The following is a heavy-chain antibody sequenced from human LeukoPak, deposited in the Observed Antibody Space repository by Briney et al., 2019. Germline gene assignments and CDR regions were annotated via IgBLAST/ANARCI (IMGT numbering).Heavy chain of an antibody. CDR2: VSADNTKT. CDR3: ARDGCSGDSCFFDY. V-gene: IGHV1-18*01. D-gene: IGHD2-15*01. Sequence: ASVKVSCKASGYTFSNYGVTWVRQAPGRGLEWMGWVSADNTKTNYVWRFQGRVTMTTDTSTNTAYMELRNLRSDDTAVYYCARDGCSGDSCFFDYWGQGTPVTVSS. CDR1: GYTFSNYG. J-gene: IGHJ4*02.